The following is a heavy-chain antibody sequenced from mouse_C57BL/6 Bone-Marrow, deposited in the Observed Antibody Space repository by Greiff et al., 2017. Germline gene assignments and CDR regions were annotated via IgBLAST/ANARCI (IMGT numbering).Heavy chain of an antibody. Sequence: EVKLVESGGGLVKPGGSLKLSCAASGFTFSSYAMSWVRQTPEKRLEWVATISDGGSYTYYPDNVKGRFTIYRDNAKNNLYLQMSHLKSEDTAMYYCARDKDGSSSRFAYWGQGTLVTVSA. J-gene: IGHJ3*01. CDR2: ISDGGSYT. V-gene: IGHV5-4*01. CDR1: GFTFSSYA. CDR3: ARDKDGSSSRFAY. D-gene: IGHD1-1*01.